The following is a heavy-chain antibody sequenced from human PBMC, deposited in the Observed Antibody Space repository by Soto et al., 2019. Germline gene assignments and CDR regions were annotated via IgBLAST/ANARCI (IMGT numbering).Heavy chain of an antibody. V-gene: IGHV1-8*01. J-gene: IGHJ5*02. CDR1: GYTFTSYY. Sequence: QVQLVQSGAEVKKPGASVKVSCKASGYTFTSYYINWVRQAPGQGLEWMGWMNPKSGNKAYVQKFNGSATMTRNTSRSTTCRGLSSPISRDTAVYYCASGSKNGYPTQIGFDPWGQGTLVTVSS. CDR3: ASGSKNGYPTQIGFDP. CDR2: MNPKSGNK. D-gene: IGHD5-18*01.